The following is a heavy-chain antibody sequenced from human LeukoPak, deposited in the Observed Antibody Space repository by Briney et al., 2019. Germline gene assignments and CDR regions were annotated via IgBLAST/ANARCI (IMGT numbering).Heavy chain of an antibody. J-gene: IGHJ4*02. CDR3: AKDTTKYTFGGDTDY. V-gene: IGHV3-23*01. D-gene: IGHD3-16*01. CDR2: ITGSGGST. Sequence: TGGSLRLSCAASGFTFSSHAMGWVRQAPGKGLEWVSSITGSGGSTYYGDSVKGRFTISRDNSKNTLYLQMNSLRAEDTALYYCAKDTTKYTFGGDTDYWGQGTLVTVSS. CDR1: GFTFSSHA.